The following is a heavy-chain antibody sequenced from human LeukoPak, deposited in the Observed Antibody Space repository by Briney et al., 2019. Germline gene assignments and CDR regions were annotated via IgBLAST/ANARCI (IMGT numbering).Heavy chain of an antibody. CDR2: ISYDGSTK. V-gene: IGHV3-30*18. Sequence: PGGSLRLSCAASGFTFSSHGMHWVRQAPGKGLEWVAVISYDGSTKYFGDSVKGRFTISRDNSKNTLYLQMNSLRTEDTAVYYCAKETYSTSWQLDSWGQGTLVTVSS. CDR1: GFTFSSHG. D-gene: IGHD6-13*01. CDR3: AKETYSTSWQLDS. J-gene: IGHJ4*02.